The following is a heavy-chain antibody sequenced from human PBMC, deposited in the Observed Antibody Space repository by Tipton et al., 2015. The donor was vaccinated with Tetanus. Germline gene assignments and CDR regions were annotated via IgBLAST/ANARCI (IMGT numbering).Heavy chain of an antibody. J-gene: IGHJ4*02. V-gene: IGHV3-53*01. CDR1: GFTVSSNY. Sequence: SLRLSCAASGFTVSSNYMSWVRQAPGKGLEWVSVIYSGGSTYYADSVKGRFTISRDNSKNTLYLQMNSLRAEDTAVYYCARGKLGFSRYFDYWGQGTLVTVSS. CDR3: ARGKLGFSRYFDY. CDR2: IYSGGST. D-gene: IGHD3-16*01.